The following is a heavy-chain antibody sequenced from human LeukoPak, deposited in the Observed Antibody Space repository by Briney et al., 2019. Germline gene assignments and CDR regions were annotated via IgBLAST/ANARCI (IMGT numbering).Heavy chain of an antibody. CDR3: ARGSSSWEDNWFDP. Sequence: ASVKVSCKASGYTFTDYFMNWVRQAPGQGLEWMGWINPKSGGTVYAQKFQGRVTMTRDTSISTAYMELSRLRSDDTAVYYCARGSSSWEDNWFDPWGQGTLVTVSS. CDR1: GYTFTDYF. V-gene: IGHV1-2*02. J-gene: IGHJ5*02. D-gene: IGHD6-13*01. CDR2: INPKSGGT.